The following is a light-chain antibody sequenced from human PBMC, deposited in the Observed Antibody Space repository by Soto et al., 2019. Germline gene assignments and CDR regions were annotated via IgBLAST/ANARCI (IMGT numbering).Light chain of an antibody. V-gene: IGKV3-11*01. J-gene: IGKJ5*01. CDR2: DAS. Sequence: EIVLTQSPGTLSLSPGERATLFCRASQRVSSYLAWYQQKPGQAPRLLIYDASNRATGIPARFSGSGSGTDFTLTISSLEPEDFAVYYCQQRSNWFTVGQGTRLEIK. CDR3: QQRSNWFT. CDR1: QRVSSY.